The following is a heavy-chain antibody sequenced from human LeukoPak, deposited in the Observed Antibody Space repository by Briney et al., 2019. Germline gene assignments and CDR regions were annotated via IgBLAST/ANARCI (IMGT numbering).Heavy chain of an antibody. CDR3: ARGPQFSGPGWFDP. Sequence: GGSLRLSCAASGFTFSSYAMSWVRQAPGKGLECVSSITFSSSHIYYADSVKGRFTISRDNTKDSLYLQMNSLRAEDTAIYYCARGPQFSGPGWFDPWGQGTLVTVSS. CDR2: ITFSSSHI. D-gene: IGHD3-10*01. J-gene: IGHJ5*02. CDR1: GFTFSSYA. V-gene: IGHV3-21*01.